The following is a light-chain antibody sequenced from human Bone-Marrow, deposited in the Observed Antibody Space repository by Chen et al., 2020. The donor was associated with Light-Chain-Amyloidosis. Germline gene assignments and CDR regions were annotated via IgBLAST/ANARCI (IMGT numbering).Light chain of an antibody. CDR1: SSDVGGDNH. CDR3: SSYTITNTLV. Sequence: SALTQPASVSGSPGQSITISCTGTSSDVGGDNHVSWYQHHPDKAPKLMIYEVTNRPSWVPDRFSGSKSDNTASLTISGLQTEDEADYFCSSYTITNTLVFGSGTRVTVL. CDR2: EVT. J-gene: IGLJ1*01. V-gene: IGLV2-14*01.